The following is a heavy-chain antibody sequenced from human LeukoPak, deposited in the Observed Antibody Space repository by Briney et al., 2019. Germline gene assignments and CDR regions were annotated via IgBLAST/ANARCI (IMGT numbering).Heavy chain of an antibody. V-gene: IGHV4-59*11. D-gene: IGHD3-22*01. Sequence: AETLYLTCTVSGDTISSHSWSWIRQPPGQGLEWIGYVYDSGSTDYNPSIKSRVTISLDMPKNQFSLRLSSVTAADTAIYYCARDAYDSGAYYFLFDYWGQGTLVTVSS. J-gene: IGHJ4*02. CDR1: GDTISSHS. CDR3: ARDAYDSGAYYFLFDY. CDR2: VYDSGST.